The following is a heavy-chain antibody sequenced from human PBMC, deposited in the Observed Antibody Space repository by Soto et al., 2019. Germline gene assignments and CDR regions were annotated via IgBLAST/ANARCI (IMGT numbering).Heavy chain of an antibody. CDR3: ARDQYYYDSSGYYYGGFDP. Sequence: SETLSLTCAVSGGSISSGGYSWSWIRQPPGKGLEWIGYIYHSGSTYYNPSLKSRVTISVDRSKNQFSLKLSSGTAADTAVYYCARDQYYYDSSGYYYGGFDPLGQGTLVTVSS. CDR2: IYHSGST. CDR1: GGSISSGGYS. J-gene: IGHJ5*02. V-gene: IGHV4-30-2*01. D-gene: IGHD3-22*01.